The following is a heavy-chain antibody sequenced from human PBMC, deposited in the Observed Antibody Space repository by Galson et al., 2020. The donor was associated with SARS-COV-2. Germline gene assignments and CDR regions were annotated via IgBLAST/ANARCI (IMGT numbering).Heavy chain of an antibody. D-gene: IGHD2-15*01. CDR3: ARNGRDCSGGICYGAEYFQH. CDR1: GYSFNDYY. Sequence: GESLKISCAASGYSFNDYYMSWIRQAPGKGLEWVSYISSSGSYTNYADSVKGQFTISRDNAKKSQYLEMNSLRAEDTAVYYCARNGRDCSGGICYGAEYFQHWGQGTLVIVSS. J-gene: IGHJ1*01. CDR2: ISSSGSYT. V-gene: IGHV3-11*06.